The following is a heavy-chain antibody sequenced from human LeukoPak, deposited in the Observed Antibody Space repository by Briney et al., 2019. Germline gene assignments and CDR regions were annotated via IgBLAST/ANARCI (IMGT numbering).Heavy chain of an antibody. Sequence: GASVTVSCKPSGYTFTDYYMHWVRPAPGQGLEWMGWINPNSGGTNYPQKFQGRVTITRDTTISPAYIDPSRLRSDDTAVYYCARDPLYDSSGGAFDIGGQGTMVTVSS. D-gene: IGHD3-22*01. J-gene: IGHJ3*02. CDR1: GYTFTDYY. CDR3: ARDPLYDSSGGAFDI. CDR2: INPNSGGT. V-gene: IGHV1-2*02.